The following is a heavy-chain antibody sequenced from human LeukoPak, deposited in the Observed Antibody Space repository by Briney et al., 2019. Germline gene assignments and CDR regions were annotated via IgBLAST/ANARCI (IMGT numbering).Heavy chain of an antibody. J-gene: IGHJ4*02. D-gene: IGHD3-22*01. V-gene: IGHV4-30-4*08. CDR1: GGSFSGYY. CDR2: IYYSGST. Sequence: SETLSLTCAVYGGSFSGYYWSWIRQPPGKGLEWIGYIYYSGSTYYNPSLKSRVTISVDTSKNQFSLKLSSVTAADTAVYYCARDSGLDSFDYWGQGTLVTVSS. CDR3: ARDSGLDSFDY.